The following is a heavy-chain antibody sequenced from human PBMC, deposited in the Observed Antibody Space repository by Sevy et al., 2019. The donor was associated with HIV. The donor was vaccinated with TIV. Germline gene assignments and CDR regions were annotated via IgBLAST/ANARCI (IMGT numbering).Heavy chain of an antibody. CDR3: ARDVPPGELRGDY. J-gene: IGHJ4*02. CDR1: GYTFTGYY. Sequence: ASVKVSCKASGYTFTGYYMHWVRQAPGQGLEWMGWINPNSGGTNYAQKFQGRVTMTRDTSISTAYMELSRLRPDDTAVYYCARDVPPGELRGDYWGQGTLVTVSS. V-gene: IGHV1-2*02. D-gene: IGHD1-26*01. CDR2: INPNSGGT.